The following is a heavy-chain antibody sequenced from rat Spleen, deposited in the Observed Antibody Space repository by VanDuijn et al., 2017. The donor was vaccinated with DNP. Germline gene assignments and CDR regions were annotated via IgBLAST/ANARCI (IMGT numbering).Heavy chain of an antibody. D-gene: IGHD1-11*01. Sequence: EVQLQESGPGLVKPSQSLSLTCSVTGYSITSNYWAWIRKFPGNKMEWMGYISYSGSTGYNPSLKSRISITRDTSKNQFFLQLNSVTTEDTATYYCARGLNYGGYNYYWYFDFWGPGTMVTVSS. V-gene: IGHV3-1*01. CDR1: GYSITSNY. J-gene: IGHJ1*01. CDR2: ISYSGST. CDR3: ARGLNYGGYNYYWYFDF.